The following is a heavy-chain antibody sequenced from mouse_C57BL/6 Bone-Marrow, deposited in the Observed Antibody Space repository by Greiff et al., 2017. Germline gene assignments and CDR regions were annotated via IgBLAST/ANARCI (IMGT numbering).Heavy chain of an antibody. CDR2: ISDGGGYT. Sequence: EVMLVESGGGLVKPGGSLKLSCAASGFTFSSYAMTWVRQTPEKRLEWVATISDGGGYTYYPDNVKGRYPSSRDKAKNNLYLQMSHLKAEDRAMYYGVSSLADWGQGALVTVSA. V-gene: IGHV5-4*03. CDR1: GFTFSSYA. J-gene: IGHJ3*01. CDR3: VSSLAD.